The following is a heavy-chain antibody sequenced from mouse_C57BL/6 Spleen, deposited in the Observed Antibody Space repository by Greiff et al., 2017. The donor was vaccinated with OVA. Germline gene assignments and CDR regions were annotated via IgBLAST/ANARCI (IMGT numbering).Heavy chain of an antibody. CDR1: GFTFSNYW. J-gene: IGHJ3*01. V-gene: IGHV6-3*01. CDR3: TTTASWFAY. CDR2: IRLKSDNYAT. Sequence: EVKLVESGGGLVQPGGSMKLSCVASGFTFSNYWMNWVRQSPEKGLEWVAQIRLKSDNYATHYAESVKGRFTISRDDSKSSVYLQMNNLRAEDTGIYYCTTTASWFAYWGQGTLVTVSA.